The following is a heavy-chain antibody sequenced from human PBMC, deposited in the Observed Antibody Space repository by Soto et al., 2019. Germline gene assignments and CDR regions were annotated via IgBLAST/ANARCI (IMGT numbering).Heavy chain of an antibody. CDR2: VSTNDERT. CDR1: GYTFTAYG. D-gene: IGHD3-22*01. CDR3: ARELNTESSAYYSFAF. J-gene: IGHJ4*02. V-gene: IGHV1-18*01. Sequence: QVQMVQSGPEVKMPWASLKVSCKTSGYTFTAYGLAWLPQAPGQRPEWMGWVSTNDERTNYARKFQGSVTMTTDRSTTTTSMELRSLGTDDTAVYYCARELNTESSAYYSFAFWGQGTLVTVSS.